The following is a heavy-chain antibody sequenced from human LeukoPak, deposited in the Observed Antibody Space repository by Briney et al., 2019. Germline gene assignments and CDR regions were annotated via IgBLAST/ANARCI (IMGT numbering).Heavy chain of an antibody. CDR3: ARDQWDLGLDYFDY. CDR1: GFTFSSYE. V-gene: IGHV3-48*03. Sequence: GGSLRLSCAASGFTFSSYEMNWVRQAPGKGLEWASYISSSGSTIYYADSVKGRFTISRDNAKNSLYLQMNSLRAEDTAVYYCARDQWDLGLDYFDYWGQGTLVTVSS. J-gene: IGHJ4*02. CDR2: ISSSGSTI. D-gene: IGHD1-26*01.